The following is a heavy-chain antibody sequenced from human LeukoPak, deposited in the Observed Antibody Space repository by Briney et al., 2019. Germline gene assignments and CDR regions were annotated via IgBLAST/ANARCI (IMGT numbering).Heavy chain of an antibody. CDR3: ARFWYVAAVDL. V-gene: IGHV3-7*01. J-gene: IGHJ4*02. CDR1: GFSFSAYW. Sequence: PGGSLRLSCAASGFSFSAYWMTWVRQAPGTGLEWVANINPAGTETYYVDPVKGRFTISRDNAKNLLYLQMNSLRAEDTAVYYCARFWYVAAVDLWGQGTLVTVS. D-gene: IGHD2-15*01. CDR2: INPAGTET.